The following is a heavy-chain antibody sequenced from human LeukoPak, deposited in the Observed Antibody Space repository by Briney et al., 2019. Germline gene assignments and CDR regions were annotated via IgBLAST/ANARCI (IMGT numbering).Heavy chain of an antibody. CDR2: IDWDDDK. Sequence: SGPALVKPTQTLTLTCTFSGFSLRTSGVCVSWIRQPPGKALEWLARIDWDDDKYYSTSLKTRLTISKDTFKNQVALTMTNMDPVDTATYYCARILGGPRDSGANYYYFDFWGQGTLVTVSS. V-gene: IGHV2-70*11. CDR3: ARILGGPRDSGANYYYFDF. D-gene: IGHD4/OR15-4a*01. CDR1: GFSLRTSGVC. J-gene: IGHJ4*02.